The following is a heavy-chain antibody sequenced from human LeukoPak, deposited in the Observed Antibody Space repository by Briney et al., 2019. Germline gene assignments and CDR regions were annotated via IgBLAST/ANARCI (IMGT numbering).Heavy chain of an antibody. Sequence: SETLSLTCTVSGGSISSYYWSWIRQPPGKGLEWIGYIYYSGSTNYNPSLKSRVTISVDTSKNQFSLKLSSVTAADTAVYYCARLNYYYYYMDVWGKGTTVTVSS. CDR2: IYYSGST. V-gene: IGHV4-59*01. CDR1: GGSISSYY. CDR3: ARLNYYYYYMDV. J-gene: IGHJ6*03.